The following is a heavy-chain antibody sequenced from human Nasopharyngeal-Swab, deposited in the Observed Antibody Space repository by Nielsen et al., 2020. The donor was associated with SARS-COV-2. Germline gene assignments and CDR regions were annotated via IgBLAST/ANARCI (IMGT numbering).Heavy chain of an antibody. CDR3: ARRQDGDYYYYYGMDV. D-gene: IGHD4-17*01. CDR1: GFTFSSYW. CDR2: IKQDGSEK. V-gene: IGHV3-7*03. Sequence: GESLKISCAASGFTFSSYWMSWVRQAPGKGLEWVANIKQDGSEKYYVDSVKGRFTISRDNAKNSLYLQMNSLRAEDTAVYYCARRQDGDYYYYYGMDVWGQGTTVTVSS. J-gene: IGHJ6*02.